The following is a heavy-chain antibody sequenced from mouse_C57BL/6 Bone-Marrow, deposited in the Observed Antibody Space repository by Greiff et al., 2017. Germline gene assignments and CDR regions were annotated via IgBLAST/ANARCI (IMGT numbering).Heavy chain of an antibody. CDR2: IDPENGDT. CDR1: GFNIKDDY. CDR3: TTEYYGSY. D-gene: IGHD1-1*01. V-gene: IGHV14-4*01. Sequence: EVQLQQSGAELVRPGASVKLSCTASGFNIKDDYMHWVKQRPEQGLEWIGWIDPENGDTEYASKFQGKATITADTSSNIAYLQLSSLTSEDTAVYYCTTEYYGSYWGQGTTLTVSS. J-gene: IGHJ2*01.